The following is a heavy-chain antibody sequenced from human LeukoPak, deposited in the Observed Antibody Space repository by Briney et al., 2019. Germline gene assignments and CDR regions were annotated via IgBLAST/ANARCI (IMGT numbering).Heavy chain of an antibody. D-gene: IGHD3-10*01. CDR3: ARERSGSFDN. CDR1: GFTFSSYW. J-gene: IGHJ4*02. V-gene: IGHV3-74*01. Sequence: PGGSLRLSCAASGFTFSSYWMHWVRQAPGKGLVWVSGINTDGSSTTYADSVKGRFTISRDNAKNTLYLQMNSLRGEDTAVYHCARERSGSFDNWGQGTLVTVSS. CDR2: INTDGSST.